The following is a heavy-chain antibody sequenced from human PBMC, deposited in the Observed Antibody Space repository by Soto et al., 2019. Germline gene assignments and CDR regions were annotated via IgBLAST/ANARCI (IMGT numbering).Heavy chain of an antibody. J-gene: IGHJ4*02. Sequence: QVQLVQSGAEVQRPGASVKVSCKASGYTRTDNYMHWVREAPGQGLEWMGWINPNGGTHYAQKFTGKVTMTRDTSISKAHMELSRLRSEEPAVYYCARSLTTLTTLLDYWGQGTLVTVAS. CDR1: GYTRTDNY. V-gene: IGHV1-2*02. D-gene: IGHD4-17*01. CDR2: INPNGGT. CDR3: ARSLTTLTTLLDY.